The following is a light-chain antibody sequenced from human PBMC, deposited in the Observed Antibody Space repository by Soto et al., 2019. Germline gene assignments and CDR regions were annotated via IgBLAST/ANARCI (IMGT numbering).Light chain of an antibody. Sequence: ENVLTQSPGTLSLSPGERATLSCRASQSVGSSRLAWYQQKPGQAPSLLIYGASNRATGIPDRFSGSGSGTDFILTISRLEPADFAVYYCQQYDRAPYTFVQGTKLEIK. CDR1: QSVGSSR. V-gene: IGKV3-20*01. CDR3: QQYDRAPYT. J-gene: IGKJ2*01. CDR2: GAS.